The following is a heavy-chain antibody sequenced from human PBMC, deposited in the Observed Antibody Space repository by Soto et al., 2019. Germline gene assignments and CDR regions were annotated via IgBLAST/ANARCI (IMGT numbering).Heavy chain of an antibody. D-gene: IGHD3-9*01. J-gene: IGHJ6*02. CDR1: CGAISNSSYY. CDR3: ARIHLYDILTGYGMDV. V-gene: IGHV4-39*01. CDR2: IYYSGST. Sequence: TLSIHWTVSCGAISNSSYYWGWNCQPPVKGLEWIGSIYYSGSTYYNPSLKSRVTISVDTSKNQFSLKLSSVTAADTAVYYCARIHLYDILTGYGMDVWGQVPTVTVSS.